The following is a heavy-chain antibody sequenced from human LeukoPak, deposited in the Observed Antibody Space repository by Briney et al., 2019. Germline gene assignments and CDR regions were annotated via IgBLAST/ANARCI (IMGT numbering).Heavy chain of an antibody. CDR3: ARVSGRYYYGMDV. J-gene: IGHJ6*02. V-gene: IGHV4-30-4*01. CDR1: GGAIVSGDYS. D-gene: IGHD6-25*01. Sequence: SETLSLTCTVSGGAIVSGDYSWSWIRQAPGRGLEWIGCIYYSGTTHYNPSLKSRGTISLDTSKNQFSPKLTSVTAADTAVYYCARVSGRYYYGMDVWGQGTTATVSS. CDR2: IYYSGTT.